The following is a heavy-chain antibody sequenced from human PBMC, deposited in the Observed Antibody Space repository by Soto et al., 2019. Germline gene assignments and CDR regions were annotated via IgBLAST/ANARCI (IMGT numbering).Heavy chain of an antibody. CDR3: VKVRKQQLQHYFDY. V-gene: IGHV3-64D*08. CDR2: ISSNGGST. J-gene: IGHJ4*02. CDR1: GFTFSSYA. D-gene: IGHD6-13*01. Sequence: GGSLRLSCSASGFTFSSYAMHWVRQAPGKGLEYVSAISSNGGSTYYADSVKGRFTISRDNSKNTLYLQMSSLRAEDTAVYYCVKVRKQQLQHYFDYWGQGTLVTVSS.